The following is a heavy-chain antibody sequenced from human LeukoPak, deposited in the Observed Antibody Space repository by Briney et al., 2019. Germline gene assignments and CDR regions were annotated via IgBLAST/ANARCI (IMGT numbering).Heavy chain of an antibody. CDR2: IYYSGST. CDR3: AGHSGFYHAGGGNFDY. V-gene: IGHV4-59*01. J-gene: IGHJ4*02. Sequence: SETLSLTCTVSGGSISSYYWSWIRQPPGKGLEWIGYIYYSGSTNYNPSLKSRVTISVDTSKNQFSLKLSSVSAADTAVYYCAGHSGFYHAGGGNFDYWGQGTLVTVSS. D-gene: IGHD3-22*01. CDR1: GGSISSYY.